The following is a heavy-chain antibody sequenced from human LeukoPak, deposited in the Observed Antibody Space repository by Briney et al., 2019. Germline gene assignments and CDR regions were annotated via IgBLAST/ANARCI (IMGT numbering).Heavy chain of an antibody. V-gene: IGHV3-74*01. J-gene: IGHJ6*03. D-gene: IGHD6-19*01. CDR2: INSDGSST. Sequence: GGSLRLSCAASGFTFSSYWMHWVRQAPGKGLEWVSRINSDGSSTSYADSVKGRFTISRDNAKNTLYLQMNSLRAEDTAVYYCALPPGPAVADHYYMDVWGKGTTVTVSS. CDR1: GFTFSSYW. CDR3: ALPPGPAVADHYYMDV.